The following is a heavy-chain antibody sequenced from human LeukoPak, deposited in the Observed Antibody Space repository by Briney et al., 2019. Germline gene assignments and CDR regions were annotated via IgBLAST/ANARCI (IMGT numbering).Heavy chain of an antibody. V-gene: IGHV3-73*01. CDR1: GFTFSGSA. CDR3: TTDVDTVDY. Sequence: GGSLRLSCAASGFTFSGSAMHWVRQASGKGLEWVGRIRSKANSYATAYAASVKGRFTISRDDSKNTAYLQMNSLKTEDTAVYYCTTDVDTVDYWGQGTLVTVSS. J-gene: IGHJ4*02. D-gene: IGHD5-18*01. CDR2: IRSKANSYAT.